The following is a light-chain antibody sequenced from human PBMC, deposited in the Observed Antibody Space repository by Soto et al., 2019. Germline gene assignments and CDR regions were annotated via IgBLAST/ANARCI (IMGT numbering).Light chain of an antibody. J-gene: IGKJ4*01. CDR3: QQYGSSPT. CDR1: QIVSSS. V-gene: IGKV3-20*01. CDR2: DAS. Sequence: EIGMTQSPPTLPVSPGERATLSCRASQIVSSSLAWYQQKPGQAPRLLIYDASRRATGIPDRFSGSGSGTDFTLTISRLEPEDFAVYYCQQYGSSPTFGGGTKVDI.